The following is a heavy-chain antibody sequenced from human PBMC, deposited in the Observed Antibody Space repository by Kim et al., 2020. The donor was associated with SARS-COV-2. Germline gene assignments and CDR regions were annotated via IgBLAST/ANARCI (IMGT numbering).Heavy chain of an antibody. CDR2: IAVGSGNT. CDR1: GFTFTSSA. CDR3: AAAVDSERNYYYYGMDV. J-gene: IGHJ6*02. V-gene: IGHV1-58*01. D-gene: IGHD1-26*01. Sequence: SVKVSCKASGFTFTSSALQWVRQARGQRLEWLGWIAVGSGNTNYAQNFQERVTITRDMSTSTAYMELSGLRAEDTAVYYCAAAVDSERNYYYYGMDVWGQGTTVTVSS.